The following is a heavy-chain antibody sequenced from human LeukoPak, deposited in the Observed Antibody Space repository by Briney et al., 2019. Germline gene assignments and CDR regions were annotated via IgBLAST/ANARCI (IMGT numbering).Heavy chain of an antibody. CDR3: ARVAYYDSSQSFDY. CDR1: GHSFTIYW. J-gene: IGHJ4*02. CDR2: IYPGDSDI. D-gene: IGHD3-22*01. V-gene: IGHV5-51*01. Sequence: GESLKISCKASGHSFTIYWIGWVRQKPGKGLEWLGIIYPGDSDIRYSPSFQGQVTISADKSISTAYLQWSSLKASDTAMYYCARVAYYDSSQSFDYWGQGTLVTVSS.